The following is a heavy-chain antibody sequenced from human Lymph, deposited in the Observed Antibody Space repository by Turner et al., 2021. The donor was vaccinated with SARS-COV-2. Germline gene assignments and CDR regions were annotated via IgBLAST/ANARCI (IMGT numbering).Heavy chain of an antibody. CDR3: ARETVNNWVDP. Sequence: QVQLQESGPRLVKPLETLSLTCTVSGGSMNSNYWNWIRQPPERRLEWIGYIYYRGSTNYNPSLKSRVTISVDTSKNQFSLKLTSVTAADTAIYYCARETVNNWVDPWGQGILVTVSS. J-gene: IGHJ5*02. CDR2: IYYRGST. V-gene: IGHV4-59*01. CDR1: GGSMNSNY. D-gene: IGHD2-21*02.